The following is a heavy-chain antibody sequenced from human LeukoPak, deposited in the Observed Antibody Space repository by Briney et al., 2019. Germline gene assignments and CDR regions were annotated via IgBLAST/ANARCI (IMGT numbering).Heavy chain of an antibody. D-gene: IGHD2-2*01. J-gene: IGHJ5*02. CDR3: ARGRRDYCSSTSCQGGWFDP. V-gene: IGHV4-34*01. Sequence: PAETLSLTCAVYGGSFSGYYWSWIRQPPGKGLEWIGEINHSGSTNYNPSLKSRVTISVDTSKNQFSLKLSSVTAADTAVYYCARGRRDYCSSTSCQGGWFDPWGQGTLVTVSS. CDR1: GGSFSGYY. CDR2: INHSGST.